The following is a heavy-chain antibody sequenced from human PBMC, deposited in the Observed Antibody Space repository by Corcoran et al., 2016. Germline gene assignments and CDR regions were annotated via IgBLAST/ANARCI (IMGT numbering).Heavy chain of an antibody. CDR1: GFTVSSNY. Sequence: EVQLVESGGGLIQPGGSLRLSCAASGFTVSSNYMSWVRQAPGKGLEWVSVIYSGGSTYYADSVKGRFTIARDNSKNTLYLQMNSLRAEETAVYYCARESGDEYSSSYYFDHWGQGTLVTVSS. D-gene: IGHD6-6*01. J-gene: IGHJ4*02. CDR2: IYSGGST. CDR3: ARESGDEYSSSYYFDH. V-gene: IGHV3-53*01.